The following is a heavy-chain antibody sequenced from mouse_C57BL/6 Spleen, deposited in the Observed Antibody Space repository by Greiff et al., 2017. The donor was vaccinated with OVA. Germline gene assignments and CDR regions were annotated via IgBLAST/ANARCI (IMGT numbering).Heavy chain of an antibody. CDR3: ARDLLDYYGSSPFAY. V-gene: IGHV3-6*01. J-gene: IGHJ3*01. Sequence: EVKLVESGPGLVKPSQSLSLTCSVTGYSITSGYYWNWIRQFPGNKLEWMGYISYDGSNNYNPSLKNRISITRDTSKNQFFLKLNSVTTEDTATYYCARDLLDYYGSSPFAYWGQGTLVTVSA. D-gene: IGHD1-1*01. CDR2: ISYDGSN. CDR1: GYSITSGYY.